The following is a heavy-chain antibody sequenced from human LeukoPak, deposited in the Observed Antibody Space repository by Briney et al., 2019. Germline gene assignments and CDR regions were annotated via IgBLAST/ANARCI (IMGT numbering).Heavy chain of an antibody. Sequence: SETLSLTCPVSGASISDNYWRWVRQSPGKGLEWIGNIFNSGSTNYNPSLKSRVTISVDTSKNQFSLNVSSVTAADTAVYYCAKGVYAGSGFWGQGTLVTVSS. CDR2: IFNSGST. CDR1: GASISDNY. D-gene: IGHD2-8*01. V-gene: IGHV4-59*01. J-gene: IGHJ4*02. CDR3: AKGVYAGSGF.